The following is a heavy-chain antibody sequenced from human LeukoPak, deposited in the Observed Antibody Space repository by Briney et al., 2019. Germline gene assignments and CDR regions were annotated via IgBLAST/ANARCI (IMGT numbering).Heavy chain of an antibody. V-gene: IGHV1-46*01. CDR3: ARDPVVVTAAYYYYGMDV. Sequence: ASVKVSCKASGYTFTSYYMNWVRQAPGQGLEWMGIINPSGGSTTYAQKFRGRVTMTRDMSTSTVYLELSSLRSEDTAVYYCARDPVVVTAAYYYYGMDVWGQGTTVTVSS. CDR2: INPSGGST. J-gene: IGHJ6*02. CDR1: GYTFTSYY. D-gene: IGHD2-21*02.